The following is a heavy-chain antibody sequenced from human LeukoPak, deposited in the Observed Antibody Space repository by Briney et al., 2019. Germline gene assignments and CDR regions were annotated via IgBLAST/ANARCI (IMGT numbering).Heavy chain of an antibody. CDR1: GFTFSSYA. CDR3: ARDRIGEGTMIDTLAAFDI. Sequence: GRSLRLSCAASGFTFSSYAMHWVRQAPGKGLEWVAVISYDGSNKYYADSVKGRFTISRDNSENTLYLQMNSLRAEDTAVYYCARDRIGEGTMIDTLAAFDIWGQGTMVTVSS. J-gene: IGHJ3*02. V-gene: IGHV3-30*04. D-gene: IGHD3-22*01. CDR2: ISYDGSNK.